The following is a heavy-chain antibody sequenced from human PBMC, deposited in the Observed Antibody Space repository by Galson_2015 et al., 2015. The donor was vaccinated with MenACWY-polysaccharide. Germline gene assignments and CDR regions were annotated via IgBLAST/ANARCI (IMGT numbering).Heavy chain of an antibody. Sequence: QSGAEVKKPGESLQISCPASGYTSTTLWIGWVRQMPGKGLEWMAIIHLSDYRSIYSPSYSPSFRGQVTISANKSVNTAYLQWTGPEASDTGMYYCTAAINGESWWFSWGQGTLVTVSS. CDR3: TAAINGESWWFS. CDR1: GYTSTTLW. D-gene: IGHD2-15*01. CDR2: IHLSDYRS. V-gene: IGHV5-51*03. J-gene: IGHJ5*02.